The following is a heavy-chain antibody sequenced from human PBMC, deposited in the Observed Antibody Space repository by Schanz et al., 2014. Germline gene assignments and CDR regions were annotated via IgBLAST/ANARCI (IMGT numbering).Heavy chain of an antibody. CDR3: ARAKRFGDMDV. CDR1: GYTFTDYG. D-gene: IGHD3-10*01. CDR2: IRPDNGHT. V-gene: IGHV1-18*01. J-gene: IGHJ6*02. Sequence: QVQVVQSGAEVKKPGASVKVSCKASGYTFTDYGVIWVRQAPGQGLEWMGWIRPDNGHTTYSQKVRDRVIFTTDTSANTAYMELRNLRSDDTAVYYCARAKRFGDMDVWGQGTTVTVSS.